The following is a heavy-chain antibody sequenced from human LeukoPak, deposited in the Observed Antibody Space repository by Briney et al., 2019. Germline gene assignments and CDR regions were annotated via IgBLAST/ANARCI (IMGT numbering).Heavy chain of an antibody. CDR1: GYTFSSYW. V-gene: IGHV5-51*01. CDR2: IYHGDSDT. CDR3: ARQGYYYHYYYMDV. Sequence: GESLKISCKGSGYTFSSYWIGWVRQMPGKGLEWMGIIYHGDSDTIYSPSFRGQVTISADKSADSTYLQWASLKASDSGTYYCARQGYYYHYYYMDVWGKGTTVTVSS. J-gene: IGHJ6*03. D-gene: IGHD3-10*01.